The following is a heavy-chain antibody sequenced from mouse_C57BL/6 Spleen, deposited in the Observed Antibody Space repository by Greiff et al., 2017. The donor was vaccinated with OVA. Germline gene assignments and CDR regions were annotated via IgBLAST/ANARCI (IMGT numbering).Heavy chain of an antibody. CDR2: IDPANGNT. V-gene: IGHV14-3*01. Sequence: VQLQQSVAELVRPGASVKLSCTASGFNIKNTYMHWVKQRPEQGLEWIGRIDPANGNTKYAPKFQGKATITADTSSNTASRQLSSLTSEDTAIYYCARTTVVAHWYFDVWGTGTTVTVSS. J-gene: IGHJ1*03. CDR1: GFNIKNTY. D-gene: IGHD1-1*01. CDR3: ARTTVVAHWYFDV.